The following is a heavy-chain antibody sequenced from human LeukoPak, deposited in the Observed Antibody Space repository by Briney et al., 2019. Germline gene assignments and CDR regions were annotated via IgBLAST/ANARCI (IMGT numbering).Heavy chain of an antibody. CDR1: GGSISSGGYY. CDR3: ARDCRLDYYYGMDV. V-gene: IGHV4-31*03. CDR2: IYYSGST. J-gene: IGHJ6*02. Sequence: PSQTLSLTCTVSGGSISSGGYYWSWIRQHPGKGLEWIGYIYYSGSTYYNPSLKSRVTISVDTSKNQFSLKLSSVTAADTAVYYCARDCRLDYYYGMDVWGQGTTVTVSS.